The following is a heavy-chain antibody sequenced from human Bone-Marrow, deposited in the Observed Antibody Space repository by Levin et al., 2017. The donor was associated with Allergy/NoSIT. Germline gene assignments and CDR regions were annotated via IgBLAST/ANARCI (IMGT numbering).Heavy chain of an antibody. CDR1: GFTLSSYW. CDR3: AGGPNYFDY. J-gene: IGHJ4*02. CDR2: INQDGSEK. V-gene: IGHV3-7*04. Sequence: QAGGSLRLSCAASGFTLSSYWMSWVRQAPGKGLEWVANINQDGSEKYYVDSVKGRCTISRDNAKKSLYLQMNSLRAEDTAVYYCAGGPNYFDYWGQGTLVIVSS.